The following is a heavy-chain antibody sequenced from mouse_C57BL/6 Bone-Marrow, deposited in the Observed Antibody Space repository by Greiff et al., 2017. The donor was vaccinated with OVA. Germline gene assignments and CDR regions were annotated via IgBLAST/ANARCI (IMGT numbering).Heavy chain of an antibody. Sequence: QVQLQQSGPGLVQPSQSLSITCTVSGFSLTSYGVHWVRQSPGKGLEWLGVIWSGGSTDYNAAFISRLSISKDNSKSQVFFKMNSLQADDTAIYYCARSEDLLLAYCGQGTLVTVSA. J-gene: IGHJ3*01. D-gene: IGHD6-1*01. CDR2: IWSGGST. CDR1: GFSLTSYG. V-gene: IGHV2-2*01. CDR3: ARSEDLLLAY.